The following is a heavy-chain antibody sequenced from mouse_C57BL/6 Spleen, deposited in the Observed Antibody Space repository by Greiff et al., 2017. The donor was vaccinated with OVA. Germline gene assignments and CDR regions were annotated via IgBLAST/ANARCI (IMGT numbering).Heavy chain of an antibody. CDR2: IWWDDDK. CDR1: GFSLSTFGMG. J-gene: IGHJ4*01. Sequence: QVTLKESGPGILQPSQTLSLTCSFSGFSLSTFGMGVGWIRQPSGQGLEWLAHIWWDDDKYYNSALKSRLTISKDTSKNPVFLKISNVDTADSATYYCARANWEGVDYWGQGTSVTVSS. V-gene: IGHV8-8*01. CDR3: ARANWEGVDY. D-gene: IGHD4-1*01.